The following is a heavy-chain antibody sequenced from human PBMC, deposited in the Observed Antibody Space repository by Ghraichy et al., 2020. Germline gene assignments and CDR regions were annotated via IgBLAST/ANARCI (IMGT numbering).Heavy chain of an antibody. V-gene: IGHV1-2*02. J-gene: IGHJ4*02. CDR3: ARGDNYAFDY. CDR2: IDPGDGDT. D-gene: IGHD1-1*01. Sequence: IDPGDGDTKYALSFQGRVTMTWDTSISTASMELRSLRSDDTAMYYCARGDNYAFDYWGKGVLVTV.